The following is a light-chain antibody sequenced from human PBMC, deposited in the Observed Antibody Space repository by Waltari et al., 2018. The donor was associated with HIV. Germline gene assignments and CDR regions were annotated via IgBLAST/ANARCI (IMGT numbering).Light chain of an antibody. Sequence: QSALTQPRPVSGSPGPSVTIPCPGTSSDVGGYNYVSWYQQHPGKAPKFMIYDVSKRPSGVPDRFSGSKSGNTVSLTISGLQAEDEADYYCCSYAGSSHYVFGTGTKVTVL. CDR3: CSYAGSSHYV. CDR2: DVS. V-gene: IGLV2-11*01. CDR1: SSDVGGYNY. J-gene: IGLJ1*01.